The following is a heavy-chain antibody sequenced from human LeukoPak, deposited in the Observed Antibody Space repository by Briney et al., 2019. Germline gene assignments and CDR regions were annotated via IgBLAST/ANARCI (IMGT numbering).Heavy chain of an antibody. CDR1: GFTLSSYG. J-gene: IGHJ3*02. D-gene: IGHD2-8*01. Sequence: GRSLRLSCAASGFTLSSYGMHWVRQAPRKGLEWVALIWFEGSNKYYAASVKGRFTIYRDHSKTTLHLEMNIRSPEDTAVYYCARDPGYCFNGVCPDDAFDIWGQGTMVTVSS. CDR3: ARDPGYCFNGVCPDDAFDI. CDR2: IWFEGSNK. V-gene: IGHV3-33*01.